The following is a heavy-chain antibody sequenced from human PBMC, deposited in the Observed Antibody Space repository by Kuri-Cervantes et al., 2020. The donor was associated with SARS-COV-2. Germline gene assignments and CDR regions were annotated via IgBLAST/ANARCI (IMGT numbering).Heavy chain of an antibody. D-gene: IGHD3-3*01. Sequence: GSLRLSCAVYGGSFSGYYWSWIRQPPGKGLEWIGEINHSGSTNYNPSLKSRVTISVDTSKNQFSLKLSSVTAADTAVYYCARAGIFGVDYWGQGTLVTVSS. J-gene: IGHJ4*02. CDR3: ARAGIFGVDY. CDR1: GGSFSGYY. CDR2: INHSGST. V-gene: IGHV4-34*01.